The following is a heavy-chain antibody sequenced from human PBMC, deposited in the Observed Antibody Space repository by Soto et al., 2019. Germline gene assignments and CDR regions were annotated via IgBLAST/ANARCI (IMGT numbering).Heavy chain of an antibody. Sequence: QVQLVQSGAEVKKPGASVRVSCKASGYTYSSYGIGWVRQAPGQGLEWLGWISVYNGGTEYVRKLQGRVTMTTDTSTSTAYMEMRGLRSDDTPVHYCARAAIRRYGPGTYLARYNGMAVWGQGTTVTVSS. CDR3: ARAAIRRYGPGTYLARYNGMAV. J-gene: IGHJ6*02. D-gene: IGHD1-26*01. CDR2: ISVYNGGT. CDR1: GYTYSSYG. V-gene: IGHV1-18*01.